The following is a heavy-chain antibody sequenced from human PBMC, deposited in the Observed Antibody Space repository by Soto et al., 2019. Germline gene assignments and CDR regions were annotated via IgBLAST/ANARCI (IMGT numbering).Heavy chain of an antibody. CDR2: IIPLFGTT. CDR3: ASVSSTRSEYGDNKPSWYFAL. CDR1: GGTFSSYA. Sequence: QVQLVQSGAEVKKPGSSVKVSCKASGGTFSSYAFSWVRQAPGQGLEWMGGIIPLFGTTNYAQKFKGRVTITAEESTSTAYMELGSLRPEETAVYYCASVSSTRSEYGDNKPSWYFALWGRGTVVIVPS. D-gene: IGHD4-17*01. V-gene: IGHV1-69*01. J-gene: IGHJ2*01.